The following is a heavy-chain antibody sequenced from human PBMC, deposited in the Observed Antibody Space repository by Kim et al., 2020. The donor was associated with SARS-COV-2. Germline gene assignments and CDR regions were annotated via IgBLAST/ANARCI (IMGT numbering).Heavy chain of an antibody. V-gene: IGHV3-48*02. CDR2: ITGDSDII. J-gene: IGHJ4*02. Sequence: GGSLRLSCAASGFTFGAYAMDWVRQAPGKGLEWLSYITGDSDIIKYTDSVKGRFTISRDNAKNALYLQMNSLRDEDTAVYYCARDSSGQPFDSWGQGTLVIVSS. CDR3: ARDSSGQPFDS. D-gene: IGHD3-22*01. CDR1: GFTFGAYA.